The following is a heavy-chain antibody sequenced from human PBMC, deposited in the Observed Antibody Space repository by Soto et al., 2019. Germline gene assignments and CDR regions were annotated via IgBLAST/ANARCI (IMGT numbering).Heavy chain of an antibody. Sequence: GGSLRLSCAASGFTFSISEMNWVRQAPGKGLEWVSFISNTGNTIYYADSVKGRFTISRENARNSLYLQMNSLRAEDTAVYYCARGVEMATLAVRYYFDFWGQGTLVTVSS. CDR2: ISNTGNTI. J-gene: IGHJ4*02. D-gene: IGHD5-12*01. CDR1: GFTFSISE. V-gene: IGHV3-48*03. CDR3: ARGVEMATLAVRYYFDF.